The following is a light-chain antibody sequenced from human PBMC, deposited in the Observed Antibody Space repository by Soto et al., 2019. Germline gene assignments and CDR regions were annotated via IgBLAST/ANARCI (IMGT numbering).Light chain of an antibody. V-gene: IGLV1-44*01. Sequence: QSVLTQPPSASGTPGQRVTISCSGSSSNIGTITVILYQQLPGAAPKLLIYSDNQRPSGVPDRFSGSKSGTSASLAISGLQSEDEADYYCAAWDVSLVVFGGGTKLTVL. CDR1: SSNIGTIT. J-gene: IGLJ2*01. CDR2: SDN. CDR3: AAWDVSLVV.